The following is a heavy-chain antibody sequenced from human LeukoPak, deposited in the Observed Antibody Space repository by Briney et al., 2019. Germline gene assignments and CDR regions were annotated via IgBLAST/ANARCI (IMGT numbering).Heavy chain of an antibody. J-gene: IGHJ3*02. Sequence: AESLKISSKGSGYSFTSYWIGCVRQIPGKDLEWMVIIYPGDSDTRYSPSFQGQVTISADKSISTAYLQWSSLKASDTAMYYCARHSHSGLDAFDIWGQGTMVTVSS. D-gene: IGHD1-26*01. CDR1: GYSFTSYW. CDR2: IYPGDSDT. CDR3: ARHSHSGLDAFDI. V-gene: IGHV5-51*01.